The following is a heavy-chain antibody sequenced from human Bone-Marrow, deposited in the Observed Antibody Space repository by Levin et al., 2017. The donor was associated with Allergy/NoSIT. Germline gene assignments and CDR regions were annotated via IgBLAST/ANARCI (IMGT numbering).Heavy chain of an antibody. D-gene: IGHD3-10*01. V-gene: IGHV3-21*01. CDR1: GFTFSSYS. Sequence: GESLKISCAASGFTFSSYSMNWVRQAPGKGLEWVSSISSSSSYIYYADSVKGRFTISRDNAKNSLYLQMNSLRAEDTAVYYCAREHMVRGVISAWDYYYGMDVWGQGTTVTVSS. CDR2: ISSSSSYI. CDR3: AREHMVRGVISAWDYYYGMDV. J-gene: IGHJ6*02.